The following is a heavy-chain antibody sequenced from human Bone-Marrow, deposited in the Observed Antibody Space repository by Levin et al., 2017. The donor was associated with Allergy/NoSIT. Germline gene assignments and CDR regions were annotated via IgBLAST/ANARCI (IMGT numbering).Heavy chain of an antibody. D-gene: IGHD4-23*01. J-gene: IGHJ4*02. CDR2: ITNSGRT. CDR1: GFTFNNYA. V-gene: IGHV3-23*01. CDR3: AKEMTTVVPVFDY. Sequence: GGSLRLSCAASGFTFNNYAMSWVRQSPGKGLDWVSAITNSGRTYYADSVKGRFTVSRDNSKNTLYLQMNSLRADDTAVYYCAKEMTTVVPVFDYWGQGTLVTVSS.